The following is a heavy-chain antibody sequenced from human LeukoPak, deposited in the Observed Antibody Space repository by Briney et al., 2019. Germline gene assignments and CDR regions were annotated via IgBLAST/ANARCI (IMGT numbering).Heavy chain of an antibody. CDR2: INPSGGST. V-gene: IGHV1-46*01. CDR3: ARDPRYCSGGSCYWSYWYFDL. CDR1: GYTFTSYY. J-gene: IGHJ2*01. D-gene: IGHD2-15*01. Sequence: ASVKVSCKASGYTFTSYYMHWVRQAPGQGLEWMGIINPSGGSTSYAQKFQGRVTMTTDTSTSTAYMELRSLRSDDTAVYYCARDPRYCSGGSCYWSYWYFDLWGRGTLVTVSS.